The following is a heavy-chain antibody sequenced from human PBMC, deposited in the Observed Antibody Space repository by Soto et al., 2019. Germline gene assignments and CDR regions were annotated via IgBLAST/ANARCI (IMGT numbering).Heavy chain of an antibody. CDR1: GWSINTYY. CDR3: ARGRPFDY. J-gene: IGHJ4*02. CDR2: ISNSGST. V-gene: IGHV4-59*12. Sequence: SETLSLTCTVSGWSINTYYWSWIRQPPRKGLEWIGYISNSGSTSYNPSLKSRVTISVDRSKNQFSLKLSSVTAADTAVYYCARGRPFDYWGQGTLVTVSS.